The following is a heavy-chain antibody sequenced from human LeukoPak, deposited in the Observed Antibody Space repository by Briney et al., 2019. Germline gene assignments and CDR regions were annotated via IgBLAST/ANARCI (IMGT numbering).Heavy chain of an antibody. Sequence: GSLRLSCAASGFTFSSNWMSWVRQAPGKGLEWVATIKQDGSEKYYVDSVKGRFTISRDNARNSLYLQMNSLRAEDTAVYYCARGPAAYYSDYWGQGTLVTVSS. V-gene: IGHV3-7*04. J-gene: IGHJ4*02. CDR2: IKQDGSEK. CDR1: GFTFSSNW. CDR3: ARGPAAYYSDY.